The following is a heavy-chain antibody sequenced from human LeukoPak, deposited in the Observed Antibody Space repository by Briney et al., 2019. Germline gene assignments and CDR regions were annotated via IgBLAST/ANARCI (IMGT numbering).Heavy chain of an antibody. CDR1: GFTFDDYA. Sequence: PGRSLRLSCAASGFTFDDYAMHWVRQAPGKGLEWVSGISWNSGSIGYADPVKGRFTISRDNSRNTLYLRLNSLRAEDTGLYYCAKCAKTPDGGSGWCNWFDAWGQGTLVTVSS. D-gene: IGHD3-3*01. V-gene: IGHV3-9*01. CDR2: ISWNSGSI. CDR3: AKCAKTPDGGSGWCNWFDA. J-gene: IGHJ5*02.